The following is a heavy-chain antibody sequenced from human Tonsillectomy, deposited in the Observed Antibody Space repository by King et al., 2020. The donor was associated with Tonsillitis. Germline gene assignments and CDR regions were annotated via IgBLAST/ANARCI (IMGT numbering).Heavy chain of an antibody. CDR3: ARHKIEKYFDFWSGYDGFEI. CDR1: GFSLTTSGMR. V-gene: IGHV2-70*04. Sequence: VTLQESGPALVKPTETLTLTCTFSGFSLTTSGMRVSWIRQPPGKALEWLARIDWDDDKFYSTSLKTRLAISKDTSKNQVVLTMTNMDPVDTATFYCARHKIEKYFDFWSGYDGFEIWGQGTRVTVSS. D-gene: IGHD3-3*01. CDR2: IDWDDDK. J-gene: IGHJ3*02.